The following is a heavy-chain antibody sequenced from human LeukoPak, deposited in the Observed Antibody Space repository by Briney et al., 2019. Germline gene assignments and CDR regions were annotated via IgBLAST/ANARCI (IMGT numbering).Heavy chain of an antibody. D-gene: IGHD5-24*01. CDR1: GFTFSRYW. V-gene: IGHV3-74*01. Sequence: GGSLRLSCAASGFTFSRYWMHWVRQAPGKGLVWVARIRSDGTITSYADSVKGRFTISRDNAKNTLYLQMNSLRAEDTAVYYCARGIEDGVSWGQGTLVTASS. CDR3: ARGIEDGVS. J-gene: IGHJ5*02. CDR2: IRSDGTIT.